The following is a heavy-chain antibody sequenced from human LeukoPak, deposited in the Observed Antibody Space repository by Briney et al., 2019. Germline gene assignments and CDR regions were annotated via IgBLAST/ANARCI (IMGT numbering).Heavy chain of an antibody. Sequence: ASVKVSCKASGYTFTSYYMHWVRQAPGQGLEWMGVINPSGGSTSYAQKYQGRVTMTRDTSTTTVYMELSSLRSEDTAVYYCAREGDTVMARRYFDYWGQGTLVTVSS. CDR3: AREGDTVMARRYFDY. CDR2: INPSGGST. D-gene: IGHD5-18*01. CDR1: GYTFTSYY. J-gene: IGHJ4*02. V-gene: IGHV1-46*01.